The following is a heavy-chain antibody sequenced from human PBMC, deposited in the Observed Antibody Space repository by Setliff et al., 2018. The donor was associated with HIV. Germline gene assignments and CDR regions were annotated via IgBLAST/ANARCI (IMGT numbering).Heavy chain of an antibody. CDR2: IYYTGDT. D-gene: IGHD3-9*01. CDR3: ARTWGAGVTGYWFEP. Sequence: SETLSLTCTVSGGSINSGEYYWSWSRQRPGKGLEWIGYIYYTGDTYYNPPLKSRVTISIDTSKNQFSLRLSSVTAADTAVYFCARTWGAGVTGYWFEPWGQGTRVTVSS. CDR1: GGSINSGEYY. V-gene: IGHV4-31*03. J-gene: IGHJ5*02.